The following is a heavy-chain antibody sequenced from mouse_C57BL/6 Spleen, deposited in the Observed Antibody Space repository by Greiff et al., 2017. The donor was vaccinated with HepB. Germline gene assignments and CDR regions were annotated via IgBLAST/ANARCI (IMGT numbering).Heavy chain of an antibody. V-gene: IGHV5-17*01. J-gene: IGHJ4*01. D-gene: IGHD1-1*01. CDR3: ARRYRYAMDY. CDR2: ISSGSSTI. CDR1: GFTFSDYG. Sequence: EVHLVESGGGLVKPGGSLKLSCAASGFTFSDYGMHWVRQAPEKGLEWVAYISSGSSTIYYADTVKGRFTISRDNAKNTLFLQMTSLRSEDTAMYYCARRYRYAMDYWGQGTSVTVSS.